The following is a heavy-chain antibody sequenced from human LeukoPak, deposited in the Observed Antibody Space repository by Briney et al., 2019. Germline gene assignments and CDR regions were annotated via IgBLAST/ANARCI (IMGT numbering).Heavy chain of an antibody. CDR2: ISSSSSYI. J-gene: IGHJ4*02. CDR3: ASGVRRIAAAGTCDY. V-gene: IGHV3-21*01. CDR1: GFTFSSYS. Sequence: GGSLRLSCAASGFTFSSYSMNWVRQAPGKGLEWVSSISSSSSYIYYADSVKGRFTISRDNAKNSLYLQMNSLRAEDTAVYYCASGVRRIAAAGTCDYWGQGTLVTVSS. D-gene: IGHD6-13*01.